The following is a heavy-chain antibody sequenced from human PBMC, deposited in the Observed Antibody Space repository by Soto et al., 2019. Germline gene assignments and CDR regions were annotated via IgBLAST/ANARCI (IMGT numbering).Heavy chain of an antibody. CDR2: ISAYNGNT. D-gene: IGHD2-15*01. J-gene: IGHJ4*02. Sequence: ASVKVSCKASGYTFTSYAMHWVRQAPGQRLEWMGWISAYNGNTKSAQKFQGRVTMTTDTSTSTAFMELRSLRSDDTAVYYCARAHGNFFDYWGQGTLVTVSS. CDR1: GYTFTSYA. CDR3: ARAHGNFFDY. V-gene: IGHV1-18*01.